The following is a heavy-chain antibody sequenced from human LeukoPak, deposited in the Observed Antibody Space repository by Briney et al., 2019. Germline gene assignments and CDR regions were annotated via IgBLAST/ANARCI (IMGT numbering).Heavy chain of an antibody. V-gene: IGHV3-48*03. J-gene: IGHJ4*02. Sequence: PGGSLRLSCAASGFIFSNYELNWVRQAPGKGLEWLSYISSSGTTIYYADSVKGRFTISRDNAKNSLYLQMNSLRAEDTAVYYCARAVVSTINHFRDFDYWGQGTLVTVSS. CDR3: ARAVVSTINHFRDFDY. D-gene: IGHD5/OR15-5a*01. CDR2: ISSSGTTI. CDR1: GFIFSNYE.